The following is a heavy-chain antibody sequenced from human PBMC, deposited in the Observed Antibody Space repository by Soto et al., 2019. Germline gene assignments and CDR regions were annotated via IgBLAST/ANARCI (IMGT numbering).Heavy chain of an antibody. D-gene: IGHD1-26*01. J-gene: IGHJ6*02. CDR3: AKDSSAGPGASPLFYYYYGMDV. Sequence: QEQLVESGGGAVQPGRSLRLSCAAPGVTLSSYGMHWVRQGPGKGLEWVAVISYDGSNTYYADSVKGRFTISRDNFKNTLFLQMNSLRAEDTAVYYCAKDSSAGPGASPLFYYYYGMDVWGQGTTVTVSS. CDR1: GVTLSSYG. V-gene: IGHV3-30*18. CDR2: ISYDGSNT.